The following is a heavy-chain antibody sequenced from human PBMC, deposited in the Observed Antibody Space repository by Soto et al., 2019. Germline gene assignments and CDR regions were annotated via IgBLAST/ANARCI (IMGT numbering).Heavy chain of an antibody. D-gene: IGHD3-16*02. CDR2: IYSGGST. CDR3: ARAPLXVWGSXRXXWFDP. Sequence: EVQLVESGGGLIQAGGSLRLSCAASGFTVSSNYMSWVRQAPGKGLEWVSVIYSGGSTYYADSVKGRFTISRDNSKNTLYLQMNSLRAEDTAVYYXARAPLXVWGSXRXXWFDPWGQGTLVTVSS. CDR1: GFTVSSNY. J-gene: IGHJ5*02. V-gene: IGHV3-53*01.